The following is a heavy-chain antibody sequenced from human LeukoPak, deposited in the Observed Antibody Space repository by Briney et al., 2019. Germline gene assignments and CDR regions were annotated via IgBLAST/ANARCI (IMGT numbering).Heavy chain of an antibody. CDR2: IYYSGST. CDR3: ARAPDTGYSYGFYYYYYMDV. D-gene: IGHD5-18*01. CDR1: GGSISSYY. J-gene: IGHJ6*03. V-gene: IGHV4-59*01. Sequence: SETLSLTCTVSGGSISSYYWSWIRQPPGKGLEWIGYIYYSGSTNYNPSLKSRVTISVDTSKNQFSLKLSSVTAADTAVYYCARAPDTGYSYGFYYYYYMDVWGKGTTVTISS.